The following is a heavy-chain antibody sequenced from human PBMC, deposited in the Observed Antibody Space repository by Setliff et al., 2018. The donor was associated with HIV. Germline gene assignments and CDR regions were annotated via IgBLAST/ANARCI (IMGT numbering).Heavy chain of an antibody. CDR1: GFTFSYSW. D-gene: IGHD6-13*01. J-gene: IGHJ5*02. CDR2: IKSKIDGGTA. V-gene: IGHV3-15*01. Sequence: GGSLRLSYAASGFTFSYSWMNWVRQAPGKGLEWVGRIKSKIDGGTADYAAPVKGRFTISRDDSKNTLYLQMNSLKIEDTAMYYCTSRPPNSSSRRFDPWGQGTLVTVSS. CDR3: TSRPPNSSSRRFDP.